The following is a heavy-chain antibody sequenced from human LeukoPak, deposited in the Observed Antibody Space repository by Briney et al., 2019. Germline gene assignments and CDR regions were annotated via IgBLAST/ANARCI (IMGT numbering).Heavy chain of an antibody. CDR2: IYYSGTT. Sequence: KTSETLSLTCTVSGASINTYYWSWIRQPPGKGLEWIGYIYYSGTTSYNPSLKTRVTISIDTSKNQFSLKLSSVTAADTAVYYCATTYYYGSGTYSLVYWGQGTLVTVSS. CDR3: ATTYYYGSGTYSLVY. D-gene: IGHD3-10*01. V-gene: IGHV4-59*01. J-gene: IGHJ4*02. CDR1: GASINTYY.